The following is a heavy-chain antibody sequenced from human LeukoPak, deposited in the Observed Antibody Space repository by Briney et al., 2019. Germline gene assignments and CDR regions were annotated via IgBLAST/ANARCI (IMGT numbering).Heavy chain of an antibody. CDR1: GFTFSSYG. V-gene: IGHV3-30*18. J-gene: IGHJ6*02. D-gene: IGHD6-19*01. CDR3: AKDLAAGPPYYYYGMDV. CDR2: TSYDGSNK. Sequence: GGSLRLSCAASGFTFSSYGMHWVRQAPGKGLEWVAVTSYDGSNKYYADSVKGRFTISRDNSKNTLYLQMNSLRAEDTAVYYCAKDLAAGPPYYYYGMDVWGQGTTVTVSS.